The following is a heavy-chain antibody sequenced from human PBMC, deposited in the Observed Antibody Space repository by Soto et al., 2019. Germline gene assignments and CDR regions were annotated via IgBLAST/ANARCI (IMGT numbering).Heavy chain of an antibody. CDR1: GFTFSSYS. J-gene: IGHJ4*02. D-gene: IGHD5-18*01. CDR3: ARDRAVDTAMVMSFDY. V-gene: IGHV3-21*01. CDR2: ISSSSSYI. Sequence: GGSLRLSCAASGFTFSSYSMNWVRQAPGKGLEWVSSISSSSSYIYYADSVKGRFTISRDKAKNSLYLQMNSLRAEDTAVYYCARDRAVDTAMVMSFDYWGQGTLVTVSS.